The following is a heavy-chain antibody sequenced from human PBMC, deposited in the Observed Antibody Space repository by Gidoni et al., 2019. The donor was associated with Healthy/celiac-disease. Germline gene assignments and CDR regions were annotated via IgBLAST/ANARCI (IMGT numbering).Heavy chain of an antibody. Sequence: QVQLQESGPALVKPSETLSLTCTVSGGSISSYYWSWIRQPPGKGLEWIGYIYYSGSTNYNPSLKSRVTISVDTSKNQFSLKLSSVTAADTAVYYCACLPDYGDYSVWGQGTLVTVSS. CDR1: GGSISSYY. V-gene: IGHV4-59*01. CDR3: ACLPDYGDYSV. D-gene: IGHD4-17*01. J-gene: IGHJ4*02. CDR2: IYYSGST.